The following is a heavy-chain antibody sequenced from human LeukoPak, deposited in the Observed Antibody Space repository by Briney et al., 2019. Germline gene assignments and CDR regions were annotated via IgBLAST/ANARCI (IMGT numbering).Heavy chain of an antibody. CDR3: ARGHFYGSTHAFDI. Sequence: GGSLRLSCAASGFTFSSYDMHWVRQATGKGLEWVSAIGTAGDAYYPGSVKGRFTISRENAKNSLYLQMNSLRAGDTAVYYCARGHFYGSTHAFDIWGQGTMVTVSS. V-gene: IGHV3-13*01. D-gene: IGHD3-10*01. CDR1: GFTFSSYD. J-gene: IGHJ3*02. CDR2: IGTAGDA.